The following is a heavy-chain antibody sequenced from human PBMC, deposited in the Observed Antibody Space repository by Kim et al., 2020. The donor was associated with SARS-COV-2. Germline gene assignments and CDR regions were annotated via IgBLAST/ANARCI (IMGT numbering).Heavy chain of an antibody. CDR2: LYYSGST. CDR1: GGSISSYY. CDR3: AGAALGYCSSTSCRKGFDP. D-gene: IGHD2-2*01. Sequence: SETLSLTCTVSGGSISSYYWSWIRQRPGKGLEWIGYLYYSGSTNYNPSLTSRVTISVDTSKSQFSLKLSAVTAADTAAYYCAGAALGYCSSTSCRKGFDPWGRETLVTVSS. V-gene: IGHV4-59*01. J-gene: IGHJ5*02.